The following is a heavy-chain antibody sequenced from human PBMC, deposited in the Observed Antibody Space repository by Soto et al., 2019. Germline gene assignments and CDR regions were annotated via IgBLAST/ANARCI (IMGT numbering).Heavy chain of an antibody. D-gene: IGHD6-19*01. CDR3: ARDRAVYNRAWPGY. Sequence: GGSLRLSCAASGFTFSNYWMSWVRQAPGKGPEWVANIKQDGTEKYYVDSVKGRFTISRDNGKNSLYLQMNSLRGEDTAVYYCARDRAVYNRAWPGYWGQGTLVTVSS. J-gene: IGHJ4*02. CDR2: IKQDGTEK. CDR1: GFTFSNYW. V-gene: IGHV3-7*01.